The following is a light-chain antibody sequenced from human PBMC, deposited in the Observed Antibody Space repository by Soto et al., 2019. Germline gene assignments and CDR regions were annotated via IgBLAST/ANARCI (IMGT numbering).Light chain of an antibody. CDR1: QSVSSN. CDR2: GAS. CDR3: QQYNKWPRT. Sequence: EIVMTQSPATLSVSPGERATLSCRASQSVSSNLAWYQQKPGQAPGLLIYGASTRATGIPTRFSGSGSGTELPLTISSLQSEEFAVYYCQQYNKWPRTFGQGTKLEIK. J-gene: IGKJ2*01. V-gene: IGKV3-15*01.